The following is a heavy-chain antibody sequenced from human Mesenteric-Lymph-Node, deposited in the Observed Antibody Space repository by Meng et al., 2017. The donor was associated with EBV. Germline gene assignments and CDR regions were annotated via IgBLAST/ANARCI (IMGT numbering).Heavy chain of an antibody. D-gene: IGHD5-18*01. Sequence: QVHLQASGPGLVKPSETLSLTCAVSGGTVISNKWWSWVRQPPGKGLEWIGEIYHTGTTIYNPSLKSRVTMSIDKSKDQLSLKLSSVTAADTAVYFCARIGGKDTAMITRWFDPWGQGTLVTVSS. CDR1: GGTVISNKW. J-gene: IGHJ5*02. V-gene: IGHV4-4*02. CDR3: ARIGGKDTAMITRWFDP. CDR2: IYHTGTT.